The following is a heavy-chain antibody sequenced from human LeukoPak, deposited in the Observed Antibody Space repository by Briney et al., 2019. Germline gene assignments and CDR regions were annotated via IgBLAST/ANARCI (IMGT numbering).Heavy chain of an antibody. CDR3: ARDGDYYGSGFGGWFDP. J-gene: IGHJ5*02. CDR1: GGSISSSSYY. V-gene: IGHV4-39*06. Sequence: PSETLSLTCTVSGGSISSSSYYWGWIRQPPGKGLEWIGSIYYSGSTNYNPSLKSRVTISVDTSKNQFPLKLSSVTAADTAVYYCARDGDYYGSGFGGWFDPWGQGTLVTVSS. D-gene: IGHD3-10*01. CDR2: IYYSGST.